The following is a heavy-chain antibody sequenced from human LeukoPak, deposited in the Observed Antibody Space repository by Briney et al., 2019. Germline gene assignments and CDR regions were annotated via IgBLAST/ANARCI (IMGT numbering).Heavy chain of an antibody. CDR2: TSSGGELT. Sequence: GGSLRLSCAAPGFTFSIYAMSWVRQGTGKGLEWVSSTSSGGELTFYADSVKGRFTISRDNCKNTLYLQMNSLRAEDTAVYYCAKDRPNYYHDNGHYYRRGGDCWGQGTLVTVSS. J-gene: IGHJ4*02. CDR3: AKDRPNYYHDNGHYYRRGGDC. D-gene: IGHD3-22*01. V-gene: IGHV3-23*01. CDR1: GFTFSIYA.